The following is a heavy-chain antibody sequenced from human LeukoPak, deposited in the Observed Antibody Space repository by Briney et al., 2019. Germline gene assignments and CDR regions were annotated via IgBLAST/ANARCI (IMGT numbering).Heavy chain of an antibody. CDR1: GFTFSSYA. CDR2: ISGSGGSI. Sequence: PGGSLRLSCAASGFTFSSYAMSWVRQAPGKGLEWVSAISGSGGSIYYADSVKGRFTISRDNSKNTLYLQMNSLRAEDTAVYYCAKDAHYYDSSGYYYWGQGTLVTVSS. J-gene: IGHJ4*02. V-gene: IGHV3-23*01. D-gene: IGHD3-22*01. CDR3: AKDAHYYDSSGYYY.